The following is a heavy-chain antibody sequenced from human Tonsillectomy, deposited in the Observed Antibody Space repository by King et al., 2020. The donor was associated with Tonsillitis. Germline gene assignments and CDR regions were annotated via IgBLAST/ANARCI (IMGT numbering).Heavy chain of an antibody. CDR2: IYYSGST. CDR3: ARFSGWYDENYFDY. J-gene: IGHJ4*02. Sequence: QLQESGPGLVKPSETLSLTCTVSGGSISSTSYYWGWIRQPPGKGLEWIGGIYYSGSTDYNPSLKSRGTISVDTSKNQFSLKLSSVTAADTAVYYCARFSGWYDENYFDYWGQGTLVTVSS. CDR1: GGSISSTSYY. V-gene: IGHV4-39*01. D-gene: IGHD6-19*01.